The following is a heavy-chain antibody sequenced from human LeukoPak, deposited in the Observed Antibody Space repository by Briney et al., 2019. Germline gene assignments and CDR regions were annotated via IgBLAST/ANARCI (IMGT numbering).Heavy chain of an antibody. CDR2: ISSNGGST. V-gene: IGHV3-64*01. Sequence: GGSLRLSCAASGFTFSNYAMHWIRQAPGKGLEYVSAISSNGGSTYYANSVKGRFAISRDNSKNTLYLQMGSLRAEDMAVYYCARVGFSGWYEGYYFDYWGQGSLVTASS. J-gene: IGHJ4*02. D-gene: IGHD6-19*01. CDR3: ARVGFSGWYEGYYFDY. CDR1: GFTFSNYA.